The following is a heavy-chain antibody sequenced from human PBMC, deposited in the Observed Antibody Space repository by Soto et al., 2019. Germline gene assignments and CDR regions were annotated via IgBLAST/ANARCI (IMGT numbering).Heavy chain of an antibody. J-gene: IGHJ4*02. Sequence: SETLCLTCPFSGCSISRYYWIWVLQPPGKGLGWIGYIYYSGSTNYDPSLKSRVTTSVDTSKNQFSLKLRSMTAADPAVYYCETDHGSFDYWGQGALVTVSS. CDR3: ETDHGSFDY. V-gene: IGHV4-59*12. D-gene: IGHD3-10*01. CDR1: GCSISRYY. CDR2: IYYSGST.